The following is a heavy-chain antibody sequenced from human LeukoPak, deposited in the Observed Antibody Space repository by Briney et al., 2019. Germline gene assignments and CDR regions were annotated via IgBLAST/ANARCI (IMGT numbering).Heavy chain of an antibody. CDR2: ISGSGGST. Sequence: GGSLRLSCAASGFTFSSYAMSWARQAPGKGLEWVSAISGSGGSTYYADSVKGRFTISRDNSKNTLYLQMNSLRAEDTAVYFCARIGYVSSSLDFWGQGALVTVSS. V-gene: IGHV3-23*01. CDR3: ARIGYVSSSLDF. CDR1: GFTFSSYA. J-gene: IGHJ4*02. D-gene: IGHD6-6*01.